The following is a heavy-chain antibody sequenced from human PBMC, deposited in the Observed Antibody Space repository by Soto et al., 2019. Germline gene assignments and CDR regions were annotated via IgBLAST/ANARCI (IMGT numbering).Heavy chain of an antibody. D-gene: IGHD6-19*01. CDR1: GFTFSSYG. CDR3: AKDQWLGHYGMDV. Sequence: GGSLRLSCAASGFTFSSYGMHWVRQAPGKGLEWVAVISYDGSNKYYADSVKGRFTISRDNSKNTLYLQMNSLRAEDTAVYYCAKDQWLGHYGMDVWGQGTTVTVSS. J-gene: IGHJ6*02. V-gene: IGHV3-30*18. CDR2: ISYDGSNK.